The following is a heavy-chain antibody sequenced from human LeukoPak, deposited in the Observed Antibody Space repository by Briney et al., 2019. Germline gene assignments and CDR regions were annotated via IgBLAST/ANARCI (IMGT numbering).Heavy chain of an antibody. J-gene: IGHJ4*02. D-gene: IGHD6-13*01. CDR2: INAGNGNA. V-gene: IGHV1-3*01. CDR1: GYTFTSYA. CDR3: ARGEGSSWYFDYFDY. Sequence: EASVKVSCKASGYTFTSYAMHWVRQAPGQRPEWMGWINAGNGNAKYSQKFQGRVTITRDTSASTAYMELSSLRSEDTAVYYCARGEGSSWYFDYFDYWGQGTLVTVSS.